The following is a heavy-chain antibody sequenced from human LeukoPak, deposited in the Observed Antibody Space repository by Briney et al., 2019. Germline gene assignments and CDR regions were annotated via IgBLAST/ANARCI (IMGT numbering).Heavy chain of an antibody. CDR1: GGSFSGYY. Sequence: RPSETLSLTCAVYGGSFSGYYWSWIRQPPGKGLEWIGEINHSGSTNYNPSLKSRVTISVDTSKNQFSLKLSSVTAADTALYYCSDGYNLVLWGQGTLVTVSS. CDR3: SDGYNLVL. J-gene: IGHJ4*02. CDR2: INHSGST. D-gene: IGHD5-24*01. V-gene: IGHV4-34*01.